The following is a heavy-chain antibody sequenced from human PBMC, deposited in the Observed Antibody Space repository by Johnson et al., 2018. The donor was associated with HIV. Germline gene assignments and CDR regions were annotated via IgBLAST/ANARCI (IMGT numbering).Heavy chain of an antibody. V-gene: IGHV3-15*01. CDR3: SKHSDFWTPDAFDI. Sequence: VQLVESGGGLVKPGGSLRLSCAASGFTFNNAWLSWVRQAPGKGLEWVGRIKSKTDGGTTDYTVPVKGRFTISRDDSKYTLYLQMNSLKSEDTAVYYCSKHSDFWTPDAFDIWGQGTMVTVSS. J-gene: IGHJ3*02. CDR2: IKSKTDGGTT. CDR1: GFTFNNAW. D-gene: IGHD3-3*01.